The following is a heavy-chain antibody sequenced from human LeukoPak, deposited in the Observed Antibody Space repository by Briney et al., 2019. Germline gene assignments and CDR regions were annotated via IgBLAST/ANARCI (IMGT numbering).Heavy chain of an antibody. CDR3: ARETWGVAAAGHDY. CDR1: GGSISSSSYY. D-gene: IGHD6-13*01. J-gene: IGHJ4*02. Sequence: KPSETLSLTCTVSGGSISSSSYYWGWIRQPPGKGLEWIGSIYYSGSTYYNPSLKSRVTISVDTSKNQFSLKLSSVTAADTAVYYCARETWGVAAAGHDYWGQGTLVTVSS. V-gene: IGHV4-39*07. CDR2: IYYSGST.